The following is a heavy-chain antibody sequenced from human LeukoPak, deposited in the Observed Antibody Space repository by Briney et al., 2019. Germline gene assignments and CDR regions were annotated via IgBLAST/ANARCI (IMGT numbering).Heavy chain of an antibody. CDR2: INSDGSST. J-gene: IGHJ6*02. D-gene: IGHD3-9*01. CDR1: GFTFSSYW. V-gene: IGHV3-74*01. Sequence: GGSLRLSCAASGFTFSSYWMHWVRQAPGKGLVWVSRINSDGSSTSYADSVKGRFTISRDNAKNTLYLQMNSLRAEDTAVYYCAREGTVLRYFDWLSPPYHYGMDVWGQGTTVTVSS. CDR3: AREGTVLRYFDWLSPPYHYGMDV.